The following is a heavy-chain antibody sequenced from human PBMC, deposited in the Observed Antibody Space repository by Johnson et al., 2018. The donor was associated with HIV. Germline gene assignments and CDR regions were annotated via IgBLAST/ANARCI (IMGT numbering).Heavy chain of an antibody. V-gene: IGHV3-30*02. CDR2: IRYDGSNK. CDR3: AKGGYNWKFDGFDI. D-gene: IGHD1-20*01. Sequence: QVQLVESGGGVVQPGGSLRLSCAASGFIFSSYGMHWVRQAPGKGLEWVAFIRYDGSNKYYADSVKGRFTISRDNSNNKLYLQMNSLRAEDTAVYYCAKGGYNWKFDGFDIWGQGTMVTVSS. J-gene: IGHJ3*02. CDR1: GFIFSSYG.